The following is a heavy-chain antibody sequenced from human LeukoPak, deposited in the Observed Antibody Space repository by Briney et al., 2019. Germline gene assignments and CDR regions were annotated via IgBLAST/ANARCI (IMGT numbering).Heavy chain of an antibody. J-gene: IGHJ4*02. D-gene: IGHD4-23*01. V-gene: IGHV3-23*01. Sequence: PGGSLRLSCAASGFTFSSYAMTWVRQAPGKGLEWVSSISVNGGTTYYADSVKGRFTISRDSSKNTLYLQMNSLRAEDTAVYYCVKGGGNVQRYFEYWGQGTLVTVSS. CDR2: ISVNGGTT. CDR3: VKGGGNVQRYFEY. CDR1: GFTFSSYA.